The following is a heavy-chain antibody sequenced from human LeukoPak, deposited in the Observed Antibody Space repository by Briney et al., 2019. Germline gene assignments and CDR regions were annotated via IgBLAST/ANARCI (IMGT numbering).Heavy chain of an antibody. CDR3: AKDYYDSSGYYYQSDAFDI. J-gene: IGHJ3*02. V-gene: IGHV3-30*18. CDR2: ISYDGSNK. D-gene: IGHD3-22*01. Sequence: GGSLRLSCAASGFTFSSYGMHWVRQAPGKGLEWVAVISYDGSNKYYADSVKGRCTISRDNSKNTLYLQMNSLRAEDTAVYYCAKDYYDSSGYYYQSDAFDIWGQGTMVTVSS. CDR1: GFTFSSYG.